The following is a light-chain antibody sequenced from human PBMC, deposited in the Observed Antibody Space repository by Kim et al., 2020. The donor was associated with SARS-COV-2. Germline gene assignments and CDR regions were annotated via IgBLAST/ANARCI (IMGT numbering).Light chain of an antibody. CDR1: QSVSSDY. CDR3: QQYGKSPVT. J-gene: IGKJ4*01. V-gene: IGKV3-20*01. Sequence: LAPGERATLSCRASQSVSSDYLAWYQQRPGQAPRLLIYAASNRATGVPDRFSGSGSGTEFSLTIARLEPEDFAVYFCQQYGKSPVTFGGGTKLEI. CDR2: AAS.